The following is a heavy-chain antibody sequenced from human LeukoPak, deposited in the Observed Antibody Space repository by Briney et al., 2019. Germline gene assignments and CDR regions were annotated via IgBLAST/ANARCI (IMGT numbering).Heavy chain of an antibody. V-gene: IGHV4-30-4*01. CDR2: IYYSGST. D-gene: IGHD3-22*01. Sequence: SQTLSLTCSVSGGSISSGDYYWSWIRQPPGRCLEWLGYIYYSGSTYYNPSLKSRVTISVDTPKNQFSLKLTSVTAADTAVYFCASYDVSGFGYWGQGTLVTVSS. J-gene: IGHJ4*02. CDR3: ASYDVSGFGY. CDR1: GGSISSGDYY.